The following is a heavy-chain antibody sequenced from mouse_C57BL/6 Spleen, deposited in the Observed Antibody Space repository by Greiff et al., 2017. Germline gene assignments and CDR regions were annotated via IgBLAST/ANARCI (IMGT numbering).Heavy chain of an antibody. Sequence: QVQLQQPGAELVKPGASVKLSCTASGYTFTSYWMHWVKQRPGRGLEWIGRIDPNSGGTKYNEKFKSKTTLTVDKPSITAYMQLSSLTSEDSAVYYCARRDFYGTMDYWGQGTTLTVSS. V-gene: IGHV1-72*01. D-gene: IGHD2-1*01. CDR3: ARRDFYGTMDY. J-gene: IGHJ2*01. CDR1: GYTFTSYW. CDR2: IDPNSGGT.